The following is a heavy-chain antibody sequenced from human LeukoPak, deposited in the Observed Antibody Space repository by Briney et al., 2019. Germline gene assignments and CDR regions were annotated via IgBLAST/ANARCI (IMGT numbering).Heavy chain of an antibody. CDR3: ARAGRGFTYGYSDS. CDR2: ISPSGSTI. V-gene: IGHV3-11*01. CDR1: GFSFSDYY. D-gene: IGHD2-8*01. J-gene: IGHJ4*02. Sequence: NPGGSLRLSCEASGFSFSDYYMTWIRQAPGMGLEWVSYISPSGSTIRNADSVKGRFTISRDNTRNSLYLQMSSLRADDTAVYYCARAGRGFTYGYSDSWGQGTLVTVSS.